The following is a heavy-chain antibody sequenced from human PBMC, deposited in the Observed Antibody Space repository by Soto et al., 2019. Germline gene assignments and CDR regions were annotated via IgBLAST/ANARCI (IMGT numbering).Heavy chain of an antibody. V-gene: IGHV3-21*01. J-gene: IGHJ6*02. CDR1: GFTFSSYS. CDR3: ATRPSWYQLLSDGMDV. D-gene: IGHD2-2*01. Sequence: GGSLRLSCAASGFTFSSYSMNWVRQAPGKGLEWVSSISSSSSYIYYADSVKGQFTISRDNAKNSLYLQMNSLRAEDTAVYYCATRPSWYQLLSDGMDVWGQGTTVTVSS. CDR2: ISSSSSYI.